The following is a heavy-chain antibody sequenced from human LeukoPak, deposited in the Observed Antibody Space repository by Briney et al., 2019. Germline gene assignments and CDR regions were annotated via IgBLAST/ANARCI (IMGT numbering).Heavy chain of an antibody. CDR1: GGTFSSYA. J-gene: IGHJ3*02. CDR2: IIPILGIA. D-gene: IGHD3-22*01. V-gene: IGHV1-69*04. CDR3: ATPGHYYDSSGYNDAFDI. Sequence: SVNVAFKASGGTFSSYAISWVRQAPGQGLEWMGRIIPILGIANYAQKFQGRVTITADKSTSTAYMELSSLRSEDTAVYYCATPGHYYDSSGYNDAFDIWGQGTMVTVSS.